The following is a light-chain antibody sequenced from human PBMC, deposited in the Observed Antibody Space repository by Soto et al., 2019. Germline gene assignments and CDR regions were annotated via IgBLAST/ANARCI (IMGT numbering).Light chain of an antibody. CDR3: HHYGDTPRT. CDR1: QGVRTN. J-gene: IGKJ1*01. Sequence: DIVLTKSPGTLSLSPGERAALSCMGSQGVRTNLGWYQQTPGQAPRLLIYGASSRATGIPDRFSGSGSGTDFTLTISRLEPEDFAVYYCHHYGDTPRTFGQGTKVDI. CDR2: GAS. V-gene: IGKV3-20*01.